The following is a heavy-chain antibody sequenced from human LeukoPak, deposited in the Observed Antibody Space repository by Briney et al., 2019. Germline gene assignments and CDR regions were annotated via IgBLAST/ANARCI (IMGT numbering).Heavy chain of an antibody. CDR1: GFIVSSKY. CDR3: ARSIPGPHCGGGGCPPTLTPFDL. D-gene: IGHD2-15*01. CDR2: MYSGGTA. J-gene: IGHJ4*02. V-gene: IGHV3-53*01. Sequence: GGSLRLSCAASGFIVSSKYMSWIRQAPGKELEWVSVMYSGGTAFYADSVRGRFTISRDNSKNTLYLQMNRLKVEDTAVYYCARSIPGPHCGGGGCPPTLTPFDLWGQGTLVTVSS.